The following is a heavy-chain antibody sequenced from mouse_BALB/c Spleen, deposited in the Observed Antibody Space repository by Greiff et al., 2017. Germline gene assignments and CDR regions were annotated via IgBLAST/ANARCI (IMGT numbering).Heavy chain of an antibody. Sequence: EVKLMESGGGLVKPGGSLKLSCAASGFTFSSYAMSWVRQSPEKRLEWVAEISSGGSYTYYPDTVTGRFTISRDNAKNTLYLEMSSLRSEDTAMYYCARDTGDGYYGFAYWGQGTLVTVSA. J-gene: IGHJ3*01. CDR2: ISSGGSYT. V-gene: IGHV5-9-4*01. CDR3: ARDTGDGYYGFAY. D-gene: IGHD2-3*01. CDR1: GFTFSSYA.